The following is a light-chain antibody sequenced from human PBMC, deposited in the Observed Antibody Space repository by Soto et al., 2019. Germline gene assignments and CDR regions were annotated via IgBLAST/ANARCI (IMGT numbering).Light chain of an antibody. CDR1: SNDVGGYNY. CDR3: CSSAGSYTSV. CDR2: DVS. J-gene: IGLJ3*02. Sequence: QSALTQPRSVSGSPGQSVTFSCTGTSNDVGGYNYVSWYQQHPGKAPKLLIYDVSKRPSGVPDRFSGSKSGNTASLTISGLQAEDEADYYCCSSAGSYTSVFGGGTKLTV. V-gene: IGLV2-11*01.